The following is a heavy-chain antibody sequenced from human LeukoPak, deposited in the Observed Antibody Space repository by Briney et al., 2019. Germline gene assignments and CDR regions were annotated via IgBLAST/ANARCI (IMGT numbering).Heavy chain of an antibody. CDR2: ISGSGGST. J-gene: IGHJ4*02. V-gene: IGHV3-23*01. CDR3: AKDGVVRGARVGIDY. D-gene: IGHD3-10*01. CDR1: GFTFSNYV. Sequence: GGSLRLSCAASGFTFSNYVMSWVRQAPGKGLEWVSGISGSGGSTYYADSVKGRFTISRDNSKNTLYLQMNSLRAEDTAVYYCAKDGVVRGARVGIDYWGQGTLVTVSS.